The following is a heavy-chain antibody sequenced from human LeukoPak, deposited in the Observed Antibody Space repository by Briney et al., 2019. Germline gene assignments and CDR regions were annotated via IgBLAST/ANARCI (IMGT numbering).Heavy chain of an antibody. J-gene: IGHJ3*02. CDR3: ARDLYDSSGYDAFDI. D-gene: IGHD3-22*01. CDR2: ISSGTSYI. V-gene: IGHV3-21*01. CDR1: GFTFNTYT. Sequence: PGGSLRLSCAASGFTFNTYTMNWVRQAPGKGLEWVSSISSGTSYIYYADSVKGRFTISRDNAKNSLYLQMNSLRAEDTAVYYCARDLYDSSGYDAFDIWGQGTMVTVSS.